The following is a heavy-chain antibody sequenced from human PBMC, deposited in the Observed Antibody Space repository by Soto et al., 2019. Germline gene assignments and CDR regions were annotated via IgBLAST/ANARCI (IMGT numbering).Heavy chain of an antibody. J-gene: IGHJ6*02. Sequence: SETLSLTCAVYGGSFTGYYWSWIRQPPGKGLEWIGEINHSGSTNYNPSLKSRVTISVDTSKNQFSLKLSSVTAADTAVYYCARARITMVRGVIIYPPYYYYGMDVWGQGTTVTVSS. D-gene: IGHD3-10*01. CDR2: INHSGST. CDR3: ARARITMVRGVIIYPPYYYYGMDV. CDR1: GGSFTGYY. V-gene: IGHV4-34*01.